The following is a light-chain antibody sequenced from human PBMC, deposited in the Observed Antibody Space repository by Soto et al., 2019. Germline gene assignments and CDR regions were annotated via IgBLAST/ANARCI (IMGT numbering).Light chain of an antibody. CDR2: LGS. V-gene: IGKV3-20*01. Sequence: EIVLTQSPGTLSLSPGERATLSCRASQSVRDNYLAWYQQKIGQAPRLLFYLGSSRVPGIPDRFSASGSGTDFTLTSSRLEPEDFAVYYCQQYGGSSRTFGQGTKVELK. J-gene: IGKJ1*01. CDR3: QQYGGSSRT. CDR1: QSVRDNY.